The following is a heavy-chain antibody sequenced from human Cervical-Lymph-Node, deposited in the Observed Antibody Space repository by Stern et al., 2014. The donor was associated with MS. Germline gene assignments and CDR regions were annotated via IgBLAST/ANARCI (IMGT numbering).Heavy chain of an antibody. V-gene: IGHV3-9*01. CDR2: INGNSGTI. D-gene: IGHD6-19*01. J-gene: IGHJ4*02. CDR3: ARVVAGIAVSGSYFDY. Sequence: EVQLLASGGGLVQPGRSLRLSCAASGFTFDAYAMHWVRQAPGKGLEWVSGINGNSGTIGYADSGKGRFTISRDNAKNSLYLQMNSLRAEDTALYYCARVVAGIAVSGSYFDYWGQGTLVTVSS. CDR1: GFTFDAYA.